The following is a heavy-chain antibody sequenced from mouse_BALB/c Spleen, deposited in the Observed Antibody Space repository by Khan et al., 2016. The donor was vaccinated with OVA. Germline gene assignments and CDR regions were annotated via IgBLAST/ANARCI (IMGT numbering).Heavy chain of an antibody. CDR2: ISYSGST. Sequence: EVELVESGPGLVKPSQSLSLTCTVTGYSITSGYAWYWIRQFPGNKLEWMGYISYSGSTSYNPSLKSRISITRDTSTNPFFLQLNSVTTEDTATYYCARRNYYGYAMDYWGQGTSVTVSS. CDR1: GYSITSGYA. V-gene: IGHV3-2*02. J-gene: IGHJ4*01. CDR3: ARRNYYGYAMDY. D-gene: IGHD1-1*01.